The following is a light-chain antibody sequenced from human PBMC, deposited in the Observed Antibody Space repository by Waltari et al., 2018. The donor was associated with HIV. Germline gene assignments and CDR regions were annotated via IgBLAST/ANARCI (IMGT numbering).Light chain of an antibody. Sequence: SYELTQPPSASVSPGQTARISCSGDALPTQYVFWYQQRPGQAPVMVIYRDKERPSGIPYRVAGSSAGTTVTLTISGVQAEDEADYYCQSADSTGTYWVFGGGTKLTVL. CDR3: QSADSTGTYWV. CDR2: RDK. V-gene: IGLV3-25*03. J-gene: IGLJ3*02. CDR1: ALPTQY.